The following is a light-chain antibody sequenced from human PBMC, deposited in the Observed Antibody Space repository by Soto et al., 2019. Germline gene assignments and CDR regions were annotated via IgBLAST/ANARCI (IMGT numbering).Light chain of an antibody. Sequence: QSVLTQPPSASGTPGQSVTISCSGSSSNIGSDYVYWFQLLPGTAPKLLIYRDNQRPSGVSDRFSGSKSGTSGSLAISGLRTEDEADYYCVAWDDSLSGWEFGGGTKLTVL. CDR1: SSNIGSDY. CDR2: RDN. V-gene: IGLV1-47*01. CDR3: VAWDDSLSGWE. J-gene: IGLJ2*01.